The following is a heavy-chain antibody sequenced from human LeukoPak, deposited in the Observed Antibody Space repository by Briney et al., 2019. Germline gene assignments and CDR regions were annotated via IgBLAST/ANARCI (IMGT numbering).Heavy chain of an antibody. CDR3: ARLYYYDSSGLDY. CDR1: GGSISSGDYY. J-gene: IGHJ4*02. V-gene: IGHV4-30-4*08. CDR2: IYYSGST. Sequence: TLSLTCTVSGGSISSGDYYWSWIRQPPGTGLEWIGYIYYSGSTYYNPSLKSRVTISVDTSKNQFSLKLSSVTAADTAVYYCARLYYYDSSGLDYWGQGTLVTVSS. D-gene: IGHD3-22*01.